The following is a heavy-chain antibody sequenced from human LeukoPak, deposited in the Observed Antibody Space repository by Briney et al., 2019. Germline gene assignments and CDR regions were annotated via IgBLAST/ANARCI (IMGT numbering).Heavy chain of an antibody. CDR1: GFTFSNYA. CDR3: ASRNYYDSSGYYYYYFDY. J-gene: IGHJ4*02. V-gene: IGHV3-23*01. D-gene: IGHD3-22*01. Sequence: GGSLRLSCAASGFTFSNYAMSWVRQAPGKGLEWVSGISGSGTSTYYADSVRGRFTISRDNSKNTLYLQMNSLRAEDTAVYYCASRNYYDSSGYYYYYFDYWGQGILVTVSS. CDR2: ISGSGTST.